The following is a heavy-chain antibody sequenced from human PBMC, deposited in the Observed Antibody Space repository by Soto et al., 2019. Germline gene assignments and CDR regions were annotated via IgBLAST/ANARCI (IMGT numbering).Heavy chain of an antibody. D-gene: IGHD3-3*01. J-gene: IGHJ5*02. V-gene: IGHV1-18*01. CDR3: ARDHPGSGNNWFDP. CDR1: GYTFTSYG. CDR2: ISAYNGNT. Sequence: QVQLVQSGAEVKKPGASVKVSCKASGYTFTSYGISWVRQAPEQVLEWMGWISAYNGNTNHAQKLQGRVTMTTDTSTSTAYMELRSLRSDDTAVYYCARDHPGSGNNWFDPWGQGTLVTVSS.